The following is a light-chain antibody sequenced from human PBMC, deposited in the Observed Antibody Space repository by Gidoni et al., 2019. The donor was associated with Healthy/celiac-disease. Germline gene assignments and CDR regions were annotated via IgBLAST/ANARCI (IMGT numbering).Light chain of an antibody. CDR3: QQYNNWPRT. J-gene: IGKJ1*01. CDR2: GAS. CDR1: QSVSSN. V-gene: IGKV3-15*01. Sequence: EIVMTQPPATLSVSPGERATLYCRASQSVSSNLAWYQQKPGQAPRLLIYGASTRATGIPARFSGSGSGTEFTLTISSLQSEDFAVYYCQQYNNWPRTFGQGTKVEIK.